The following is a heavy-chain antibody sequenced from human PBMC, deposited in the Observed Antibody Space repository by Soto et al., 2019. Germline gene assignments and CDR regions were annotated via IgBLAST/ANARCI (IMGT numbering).Heavy chain of an antibody. Sequence: QVQLQESGPGLVKPSETLSLTCTVSGGSIRSYYWSWIRQPAGKPLEWIGRIYTSGTTNYNPSLKSRVTMSVDTSKNQFSLNLSSVTAADPAVYYCAREGASGFGMDVWGQGTTVTVSS. V-gene: IGHV4-4*07. D-gene: IGHD1-26*01. J-gene: IGHJ6*02. CDR1: GGSIRSYY. CDR3: AREGASGFGMDV. CDR2: IYTSGTT.